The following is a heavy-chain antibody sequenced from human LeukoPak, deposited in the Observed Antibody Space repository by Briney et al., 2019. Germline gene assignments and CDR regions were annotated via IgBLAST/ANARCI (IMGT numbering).Heavy chain of an antibody. V-gene: IGHV4-30-2*06. CDR3: RKGPEHLPTYFDH. D-gene: IGHD2-21*01. CDR1: GGSISSGPYF. J-gene: IGHJ4*02. Sequence: SETLSLTCSVSGGSISSGPYFWSWIRQSPGQGLEWIGYIWPSGSTNYNPSLSGRVAISLDKSRNHFTLMVTAVTAADTAFYCARKGPEHLPTYFDHWGRGILVTVSS. CDR2: IWPSGST.